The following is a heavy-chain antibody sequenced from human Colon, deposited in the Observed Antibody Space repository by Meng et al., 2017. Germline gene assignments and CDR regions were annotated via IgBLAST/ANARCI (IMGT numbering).Heavy chain of an antibody. Sequence: GESLKISCAASGFAFRSYWMHWVRQAPGKGLVWVSRIGGDGSSTSYADSVNGRFTISRDNAKNTLYLQMNSLRAEDTAVYYCARRAGPSGKGYFDYWGQGTLVTAPQ. CDR1: GFAFRSYW. CDR2: IGGDGSST. J-gene: IGHJ4*02. D-gene: IGHD1-26*01. V-gene: IGHV3-74*01. CDR3: ARRAGPSGKGYFDY.